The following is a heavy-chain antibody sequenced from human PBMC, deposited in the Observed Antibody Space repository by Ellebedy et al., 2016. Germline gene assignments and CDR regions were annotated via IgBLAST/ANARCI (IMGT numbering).Heavy chain of an antibody. Sequence: GESLKISCAVSGFTFSSYSFNWIRQAPGKGLEWVSHISSSGSLKFYADSLRDRFTISRDNAKNLLHLQMNSVTAEDTAVYFCTREAGGSFVDSWGQGVLVTVSS. V-gene: IGHV3-48*04. CDR3: TREAGGSFVDS. CDR2: ISSSGSLK. J-gene: IGHJ4*02. D-gene: IGHD1-26*01. CDR1: GFTFSSYS.